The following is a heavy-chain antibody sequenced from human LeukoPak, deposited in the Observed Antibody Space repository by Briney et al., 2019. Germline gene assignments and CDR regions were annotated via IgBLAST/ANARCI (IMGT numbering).Heavy chain of an antibody. CDR1: GGSFSGYY. D-gene: IGHD5-18*01. CDR2: INHSGST. Sequence: PSETLSLTCAVYGGSFSGYYWSWIRQPPGKGLEWIGEINHSGSTNYNPSLKSRVTISVDTSKNQFSLKLSSATAADTAVYYCARVRGYSYGDGDYWGQGTLVTVSS. CDR3: ARVRGYSYGDGDY. V-gene: IGHV4-34*01. J-gene: IGHJ4*02.